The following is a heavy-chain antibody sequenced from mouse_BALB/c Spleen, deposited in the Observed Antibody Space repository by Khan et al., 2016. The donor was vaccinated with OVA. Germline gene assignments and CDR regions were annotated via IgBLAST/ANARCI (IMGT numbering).Heavy chain of an antibody. CDR1: GYTFTSYW. D-gene: IGHD1-1*01. CDR2: IDPSDSYT. CDR3: ARSYDGSSYDY. V-gene: IGHV1-69*02. J-gene: IGHJ2*01. Sequence: QVQLQQPGAELVKPGASVKLSCKASGYTFTSYWMHWVKQRPGQGLEWIGEIDPSDSYTNYNQKFKGKATLTVDKSSSTAYMQLSSLTSEDSAVYYCARSYDGSSYDYWGQGTTLTVSS.